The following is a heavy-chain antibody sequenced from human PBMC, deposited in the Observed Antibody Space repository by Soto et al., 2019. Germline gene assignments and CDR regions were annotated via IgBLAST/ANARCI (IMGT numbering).Heavy chain of an antibody. CDR1: GFTFTRYS. Sequence: GSLRLSCAASGFTFTRYSMNWVRQAPGKGLEWVSSISSSTNYIYYGDSMKGRFTISRDNAKNSLYLEMNSLRAEDTAVYYCARESEDLTSNFDYWGQGTLVTVSS. V-gene: IGHV3-21*06. CDR3: ARESEDLTSNFDY. J-gene: IGHJ4*02. CDR2: ISSSTNYI.